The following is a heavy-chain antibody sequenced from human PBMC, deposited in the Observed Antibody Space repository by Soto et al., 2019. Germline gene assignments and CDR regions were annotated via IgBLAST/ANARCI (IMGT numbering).Heavy chain of an antibody. CDR3: ARVHGDSSSWNFDY. V-gene: IGHV4-4*09. D-gene: IGHD6-13*01. CDR1: GGSISSYY. CDR2: IYCSGST. Sequence: SETLSLTCTVSGGSISSYYCSWIRQPPGKGLEWIGYIYCSGSTYYNPSLKSRVTISVDTSKNQFSLKLSSVTAADTAVYYCARVHGDSSSWNFDYWGQGTLVTVSS. J-gene: IGHJ4*02.